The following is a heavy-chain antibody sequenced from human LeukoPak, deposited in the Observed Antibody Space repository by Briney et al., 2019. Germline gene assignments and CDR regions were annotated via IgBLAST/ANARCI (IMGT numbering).Heavy chain of an antibody. CDR2: ISSSSSTI. CDR1: GFTFSSYS. CDR3: AKTPYGSGSYWFDY. Sequence: GGSLRLSCAASGFTFSSYSMNWVRQAPGKGLEWVSYISSSSSTIYYADSVKGRFTISRDNSKNTLYLQMNSLRAEDTAVYYCAKTPYGSGSYWFDYWGQGTLVTVSS. V-gene: IGHV3-48*01. J-gene: IGHJ4*02. D-gene: IGHD3-10*01.